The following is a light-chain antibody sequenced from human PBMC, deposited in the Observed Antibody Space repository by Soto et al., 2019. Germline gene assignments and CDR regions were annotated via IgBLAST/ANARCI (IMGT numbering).Light chain of an antibody. CDR1: HSINSY. Sequence: DIQMTQFPSSLSASVGDRVTITCRASHSINSYLNWYQQEPGKAPKFLIYAATSLQSGVPSRFSGSGSGTEFTLTISSLQPEDFATYYCQQLALYPSTFGGGTKVDIK. V-gene: IGKV1-39*01. J-gene: IGKJ4*01. CDR2: AAT. CDR3: QQLALYPST.